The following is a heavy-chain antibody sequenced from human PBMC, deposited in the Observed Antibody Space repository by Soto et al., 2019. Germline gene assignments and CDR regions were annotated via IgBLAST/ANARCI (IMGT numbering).Heavy chain of an antibody. CDR2: IRGSGGST. V-gene: IGHV3-23*01. Sequence: GGSLRLSCAASGFTFSSYAMSWVRQAPGKGLEWVSAIRGSGGSTYYADSVKGRFTISRDNSKNTLYLQMNSLRVEDTAVYYCAKWHCSSTSCVPDYWGQGTLVTVSS. CDR3: AKWHCSSTSCVPDY. D-gene: IGHD2-2*01. CDR1: GFTFSSYA. J-gene: IGHJ4*02.